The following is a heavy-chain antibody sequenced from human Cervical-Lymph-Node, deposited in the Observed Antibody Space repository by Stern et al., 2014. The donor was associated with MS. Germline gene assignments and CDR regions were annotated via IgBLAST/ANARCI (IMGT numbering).Heavy chain of an antibody. CDR3: ARVVRFLEWVPFDP. CDR2: IYEDESS. CDR1: GGSVSSGGYT. Sequence: QLQLQESGSGLVRPSQTLSLTCTVSGGSVSSGGYTWSWPRQPPGKGLEWIGYIYEDESSYYNPSLKSRVTISIDRSKNQFSLRLSSMTAADTALYYCARVVRFLEWVPFDPWGQGILVTVSS. J-gene: IGHJ5*02. D-gene: IGHD3-3*01. V-gene: IGHV4-30-2*01.